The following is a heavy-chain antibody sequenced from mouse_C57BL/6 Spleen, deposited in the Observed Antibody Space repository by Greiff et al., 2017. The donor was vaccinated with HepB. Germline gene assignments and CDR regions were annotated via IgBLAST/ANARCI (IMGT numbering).Heavy chain of an antibody. CDR2: IYPGDGDT. V-gene: IGHV1-82*01. J-gene: IGHJ3*01. CDR1: GYAFSSSW. D-gene: IGHD1-1*01. CDR3: ANYYGSSHFAY. Sequence: VQLQQSGPELVKPGASVKISCKASGYAFSSSWMNWVKQRPGKGLEWIGRIYPGDGDTNYNGKFKGKATLTADKSTSTAYMQLSSLTSEDSAVYFCANYYGSSHFAYWGQGTLVTVAA.